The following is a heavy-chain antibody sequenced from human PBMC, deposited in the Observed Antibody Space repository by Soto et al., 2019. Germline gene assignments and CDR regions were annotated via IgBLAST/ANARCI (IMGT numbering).Heavy chain of an antibody. D-gene: IGHD3-22*01. CDR3: AGLNGYHSYDGFHI. CDR1: GFTFSNYA. J-gene: IGHJ3*02. Sequence: QVQLVESGGGVVRPGMSLRLSCTASGFTFSNYAMHWVRQAPGKGLDWVALISGDGIKKDYGDSVKGRLTISRDNSKNTLYLQMNSLRVEDTAVYYCAGLNGYHSYDGFHIGGQGTMVTVSS. V-gene: IGHV3-30-3*01. CDR2: ISGDGIKK.